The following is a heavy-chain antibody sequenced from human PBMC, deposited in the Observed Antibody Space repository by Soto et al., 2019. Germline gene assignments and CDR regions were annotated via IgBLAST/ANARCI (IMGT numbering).Heavy chain of an antibody. D-gene: IGHD5-18*01. CDR2: IYYSGST. J-gene: IGHJ5*02. V-gene: IGHV4-59*08. CDR3: ARRGDTAMVEETWFDP. CDR1: GGSISSYY. Sequence: PSETLSLTCTVSGGSISSYYWSWIRQPPGKGLEWIGYIYYSGSTNYNPSLKSRVTISVDTSKNQFSLKLSSVTAADTAVYYCARRGDTAMVEETWFDPWGQGTLVTVSS.